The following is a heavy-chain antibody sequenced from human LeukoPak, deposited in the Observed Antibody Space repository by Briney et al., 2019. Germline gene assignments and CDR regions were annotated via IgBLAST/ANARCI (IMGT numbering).Heavy chain of an antibody. CDR2: INQDGSAE. CDR1: GFTFSSYL. D-gene: IGHD1-1*01. Sequence: GGSLRLSCAASGFTFSSYLMNWVRQAPGKRLEWVANINQDGSAEYSVDSVKGGFTISRDNAKNSLYLQMNSLRAEDTAVYYCARDTSRNDLDYWGQGALVTVSS. V-gene: IGHV3-7*04. J-gene: IGHJ4*02. CDR3: ARDTSRNDLDY.